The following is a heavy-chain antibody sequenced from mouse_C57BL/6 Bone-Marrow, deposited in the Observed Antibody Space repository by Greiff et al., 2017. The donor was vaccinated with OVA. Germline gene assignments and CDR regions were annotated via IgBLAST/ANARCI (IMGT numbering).Heavy chain of an antibody. CDR1: GFTFSDYG. J-gene: IGHJ2*01. CDR2: ISSGSSTS. Sequence: EVKLVESGGGLVKPGGSLKLSCAASGFTFSDYGMHWVRQAPEKGLEWVAYISSGSSTSYSADTVKGRFTISRDNAKNTLFLQMTSLRSEDTAMYYCARSDYDYFDYWGQGTTLTVSS. CDR3: ARSDYDYFDY. V-gene: IGHV5-17*01. D-gene: IGHD2-4*01.